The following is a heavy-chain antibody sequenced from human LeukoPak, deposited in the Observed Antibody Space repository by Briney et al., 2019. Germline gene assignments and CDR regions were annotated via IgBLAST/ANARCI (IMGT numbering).Heavy chain of an antibody. D-gene: IGHD2-2*01. J-gene: IGHJ5*02. CDR3: ARGPHKVVPAAMRENWFDP. Sequence: SETLSLTCTVSGGSISSYYWSWIRQPPGKGLEWIGYIYYSGSTYYNPSLKSRVTISVDTSKNQFSLKLSSVTAADTAVYYCARGPHKVVPAAMRENWFDPWGQGTLVTVSS. CDR1: GGSISSYY. CDR2: IYYSGST. V-gene: IGHV4-59*12.